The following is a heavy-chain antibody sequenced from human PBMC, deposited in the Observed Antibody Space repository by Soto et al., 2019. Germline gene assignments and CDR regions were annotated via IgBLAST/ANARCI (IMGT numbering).Heavy chain of an antibody. D-gene: IGHD3-9*01. CDR1: GGTFSSYA. Sequence: ASVKVSCKASGGTFSSYAISWVRQAPGQGLEWMGGIIPIFGTANYAQKFQGRVTITADESTSTAYMELSSLRSEDTAVYYCARASPYYDILTGCSPPSYWGQGTLVTVSS. CDR2: IIPIFGTA. CDR3: ARASPYYDILTGCSPPSY. J-gene: IGHJ4*02. V-gene: IGHV1-69*13.